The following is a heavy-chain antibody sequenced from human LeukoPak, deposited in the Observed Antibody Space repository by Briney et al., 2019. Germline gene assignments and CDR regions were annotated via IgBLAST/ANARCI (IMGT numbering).Heavy chain of an antibody. Sequence: GGSLRLSCAASGFTFSNFAMHWVRQAPGKGLEWVAIISYDGSNKYYADSVKGRFTISRDNAKNSLYLQMNSLRAEDTAVYYCASWYEGSAFDIWGQGTMVTVSS. CDR3: ASWYEGSAFDI. CDR1: GFTFSNFA. D-gene: IGHD3-10*01. CDR2: ISYDGSNK. V-gene: IGHV3-30*04. J-gene: IGHJ3*02.